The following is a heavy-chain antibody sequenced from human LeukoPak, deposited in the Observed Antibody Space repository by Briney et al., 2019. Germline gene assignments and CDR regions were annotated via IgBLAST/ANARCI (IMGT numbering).Heavy chain of an antibody. J-gene: IGHJ4*02. CDR1: GFTFSTFG. D-gene: IGHD6-19*01. CDR2: IPASGGNT. Sequence: GGSLRLSCAASGFTFSTFGMRWVRQAPGKGLEWVSTIPASGGNTYYADSVRGRFTISRDDSKNTLYLQINSLTAEDTAIYYCVGYLSGWYYFDWWGQGTLVTVSS. V-gene: IGHV3-23*01. CDR3: VGYLSGWYYFDW.